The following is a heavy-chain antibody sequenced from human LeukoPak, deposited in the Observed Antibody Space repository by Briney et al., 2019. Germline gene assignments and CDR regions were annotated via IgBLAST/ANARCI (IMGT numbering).Heavy chain of an antibody. J-gene: IGHJ4*02. D-gene: IGHD3-10*01. Sequence: SETLSLTCAVYGGSFSGYYWSWIRQPPGKGLEWIGEITHSGRTNYNPSLKSRGTISVDTSKNQFSLKLSSVTAADTAVYYCARGLSPRINMVRGVRPPFRGVFDYWGQGTLVTVSS. CDR3: ARGLSPRINMVRGVRPPFRGVFDY. CDR2: ITHSGRT. V-gene: IGHV4-34*01. CDR1: GGSFSGYY.